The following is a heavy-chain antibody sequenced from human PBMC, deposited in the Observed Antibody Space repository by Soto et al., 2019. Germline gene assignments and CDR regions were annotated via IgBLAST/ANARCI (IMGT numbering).Heavy chain of an antibody. CDR2: VHFSGSP. V-gene: IGHV4-59*01. CDR3: ARFGAAAAHDDN. Sequence: SDTLALMGDWSGVSIRGNYLSWLLQAPGKGLEWVGYVHFSGSPTYNPSLEPRLNISFDMSKSQVYLQLTSVTAADTAVYYCARFGAAAAHDDNWGRGVLVTVS. D-gene: IGHD6-13*01. J-gene: IGHJ4*01. CDR1: GVSIRGNY.